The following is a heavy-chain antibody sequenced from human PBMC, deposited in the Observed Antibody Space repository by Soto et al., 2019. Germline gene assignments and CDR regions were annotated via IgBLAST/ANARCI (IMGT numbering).Heavy chain of an antibody. J-gene: IGHJ6*03. V-gene: IGHV3-23*01. D-gene: IGHD3-3*01. CDR2: ISGSGGST. CDR1: GFTFSSYA. Sequence: GGSLRLSCAASGFTFSSYAMSWVRQAPGKGLEWVSAISGSGGSTYYADSVKGRFTISRDNSKNTLYLQMNSLRAEDTVISCCAKGGYYDFWSGYYIYYYYYMDVWGKGTTVTVSS. CDR3: AKGGYYDFWSGYYIYYYYYMDV.